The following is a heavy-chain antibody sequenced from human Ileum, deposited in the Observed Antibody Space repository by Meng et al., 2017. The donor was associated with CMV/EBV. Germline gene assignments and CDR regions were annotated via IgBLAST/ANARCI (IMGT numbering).Heavy chain of an antibody. D-gene: IGHD2-15*01. CDR3: AKDSGGYCSGGSCYSTD. J-gene: IGHJ4*02. CDR2: IFGSGTGT. Sequence: ESLKISCADSGFAFRTYAMTWVRQAPGKGLEWVSSIFGSGTGTYYADSVKGRFAISRDNSKNTLYLQMDSLRAEDTAVYYCAKDSGGYCSGGSCYSTDWGQGVLVTVSS. CDR1: GFAFRTYA. V-gene: IGHV3-23*05.